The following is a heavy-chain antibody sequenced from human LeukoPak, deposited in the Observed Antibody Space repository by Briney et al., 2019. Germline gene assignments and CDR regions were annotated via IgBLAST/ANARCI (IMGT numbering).Heavy chain of an antibody. J-gene: IGHJ4*02. V-gene: IGHV1-69*13. CDR3: AREVHRLGAYFDY. Sequence: ASVKVSCKASGGTFSSYAISWVQQAPGQGLEWMGGIIPIFGTANYAQKFQGRVTITADESTSTAYMELSSLRSEDTAVYFCAREVHRLGAYFDYWGQGTLVTVSS. CDR1: GGTFSSYA. CDR2: IIPIFGTA. D-gene: IGHD1-26*01.